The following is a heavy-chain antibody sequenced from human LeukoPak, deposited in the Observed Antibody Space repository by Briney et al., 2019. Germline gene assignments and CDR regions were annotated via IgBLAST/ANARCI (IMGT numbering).Heavy chain of an antibody. Sequence: ASVKVSCKASGYTFTGYYMHWVRQAPGQGLEWMGWINPNSGGTNYAQKFQGRVTMTRDTSISTAYMELSRLRSDDTAVYYCARAPRTYYYDSSGYYDYWGQGTLVTVSS. D-gene: IGHD3-22*01. V-gene: IGHV1-2*02. CDR2: INPNSGGT. CDR1: GYTFTGYY. CDR3: ARAPRTYYYDSSGYYDY. J-gene: IGHJ4*02.